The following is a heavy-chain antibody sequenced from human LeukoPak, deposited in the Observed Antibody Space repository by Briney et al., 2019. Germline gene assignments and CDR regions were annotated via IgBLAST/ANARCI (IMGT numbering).Heavy chain of an antibody. CDR1: GFTFGDYA. J-gene: IGHJ4*02. V-gene: IGHV3-23*01. Sequence: GGSLRLSCTASGFTFGDYAMSWVRQAPGKGLEWVSALSGSGGSTYYADSVKGRFTISRDNSKNTLYLQMNSLRAEDTAVYYCAKSRREGGNPHYSTDYWGQGTLVTVSS. D-gene: IGHD4-11*01. CDR3: AKSRREGGNPHYSTDY. CDR2: LSGSGGST.